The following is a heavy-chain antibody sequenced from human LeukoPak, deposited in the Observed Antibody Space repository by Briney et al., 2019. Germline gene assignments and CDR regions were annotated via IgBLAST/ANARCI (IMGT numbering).Heavy chain of an antibody. CDR2: IIPIFGTA. J-gene: IGHJ4*02. V-gene: IGHV1-69*05. D-gene: IGHD6-6*01. CDR3: AREPEYSSSPPLY. CDR1: GGTFSSYA. Sequence: ASVKVSCKASGGTFSSYAISWVRQAPGQGLEWMGRIIPIFGTANYAQKFQGRVTITTDESTSTAYMELSSLRSDDTAVYYCAREPEYSSSPPLYWGQGTLVTVSS.